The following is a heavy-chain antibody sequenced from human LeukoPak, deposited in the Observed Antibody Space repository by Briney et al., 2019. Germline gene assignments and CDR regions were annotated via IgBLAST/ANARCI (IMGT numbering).Heavy chain of an antibody. CDR2: IYHSGST. CDR1: GASISSSDW. J-gene: IGHJ4*02. CDR3: ASHIVGATAFGY. V-gene: IGHV4-4*02. Sequence: PSETLSLTCAVSGASISSSDWCSWVRQPPGKGLEWIGEIYHSGSTNYNPSLKSRVTISMDKSDNQFSLNLRSVTAADTAVYYCASHIVGATAFGYWGQGTLVTVSS. D-gene: IGHD1-26*01.